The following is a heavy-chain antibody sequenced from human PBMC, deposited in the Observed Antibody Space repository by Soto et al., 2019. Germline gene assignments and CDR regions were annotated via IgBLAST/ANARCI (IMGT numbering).Heavy chain of an antibody. CDR2: MNPNSGNT. V-gene: IGHV1-8*01. CDR3: ARWSRGPNRDYYYGMDV. CDR1: GYTFTSYD. D-gene: IGHD3-3*01. Sequence: GVSVKVSCKASGYTFTSYDINWVRQATGQGLEWMGWMNPNSGNTGYAQKFQGRVTMTRNTSISTAYMELSSLRSEDTAVYYCARWSRGPNRDYYYGMDVWGQGTTVTV. J-gene: IGHJ6*02.